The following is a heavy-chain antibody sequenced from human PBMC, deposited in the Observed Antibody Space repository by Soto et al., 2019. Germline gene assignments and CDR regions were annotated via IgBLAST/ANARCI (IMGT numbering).Heavy chain of an antibody. CDR1: GFSLSTSGVI. CDR2: ISWDDDK. CDR3: AQRQAYSSSSFDF. V-gene: IGHV2-5*02. J-gene: IGHJ4*02. Sequence: QITLKESGPTLVKPTQTLTLTCTFSGFSLSTSGVIVGWIRQPPGKALEWLALISWDDDKRYNPSLKSRLTITNNTSKNQVALTITNMDAVDSATYYCAQRQAYSSSSFDFWGQGTLVTVSS. D-gene: IGHD6-13*01.